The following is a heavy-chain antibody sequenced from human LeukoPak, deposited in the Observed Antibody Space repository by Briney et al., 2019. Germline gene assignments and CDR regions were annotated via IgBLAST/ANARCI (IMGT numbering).Heavy chain of an antibody. V-gene: IGHV3-30*02. D-gene: IGHD6-19*01. CDR1: GFTFSSYG. J-gene: IGHJ3*02. CDR2: IRYDGSNK. CDR3: AKDRSSGWYPDAFDI. Sequence: GGSLRLSCAASGFTFSSYGMHWVRQAPGKGLEWVAFIRYDGSNKYYADSVKGRFTISRDNSKNTLYLQMNSLRAEDTAVYYCAKDRSSGWYPDAFDIWGQGTMVTVSS.